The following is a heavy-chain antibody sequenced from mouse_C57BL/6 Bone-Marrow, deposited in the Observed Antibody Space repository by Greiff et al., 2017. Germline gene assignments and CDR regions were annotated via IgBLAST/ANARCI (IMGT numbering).Heavy chain of an antibody. CDR3: ASTTVVATDYLDY. CDR2: IDPSDSYT. J-gene: IGHJ2*01. CDR1: GYTFTSYW. D-gene: IGHD1-1*01. V-gene: IGHV1-50*01. Sequence: QVQLQHPGAELVKPGASVKLSCKASGYTFTSYWMQWVKQRPGKGLEWIGEIDPSDSYTNYNQKFKGKATLTVDTSSSTAYMQLISLTSEDTAVYFIASTTVVATDYLDYWGQGTTLTVSS.